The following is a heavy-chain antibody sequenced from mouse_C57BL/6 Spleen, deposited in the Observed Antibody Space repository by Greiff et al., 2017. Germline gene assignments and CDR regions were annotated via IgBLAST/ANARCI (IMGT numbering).Heavy chain of an antibody. CDR1: GFTFSSYG. CDR2: ISSGGSYT. J-gene: IGHJ4*01. V-gene: IGHV5-6*01. CDR3: ARQGYDSSPYYAMDY. D-gene: IGHD1-1*01. Sequence: VQLKESGGDLVKPGGSLKLSCAASGFTFSSYGMSWVRQTPDKRLEWVATISSGGSYTYYPDSVKGRVTISRDNAKNTLYLQMSSLKSEDTAMYYCARQGYDSSPYYAMDYWGQGTSVTVSS.